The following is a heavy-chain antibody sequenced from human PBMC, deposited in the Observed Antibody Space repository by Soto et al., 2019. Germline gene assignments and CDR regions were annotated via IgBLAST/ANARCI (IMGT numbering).Heavy chain of an antibody. CDR1: GLSFSSYD. Sequence: EVQLVESGGGLVQPGGSLRLSCAVSGLSFSSYDMHWVRQTTGRGLEWVAAIGRGGDTYYLGSVKGRFTISRVHAKNSLDLQMKSLRAGDTAVYFCAREVDDSRSSGWYFDLWGRGTLVTVSS. V-gene: IGHV3-13*01. CDR2: IGRGGDT. D-gene: IGHD6-6*01. J-gene: IGHJ2*01. CDR3: AREVDDSRSSGWYFDL.